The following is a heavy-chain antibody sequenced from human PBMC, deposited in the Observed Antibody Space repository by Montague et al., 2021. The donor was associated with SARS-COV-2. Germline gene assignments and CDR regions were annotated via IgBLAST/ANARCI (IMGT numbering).Heavy chain of an antibody. CDR2: IYYSGST. CDR1: GGSISSSSYY. Sequence: SETLSLTCTVSGGSISSSSYYWGWIRQPPGKGLEWIGSIYYSGSTXYNPSLKSRVTISVGTSKNQFSLKLSSVTAADTAVYYCARHDDILTTYYYYYGMGVWGQGTTVTVSS. J-gene: IGHJ6*02. CDR3: ARHDDILTTYYYYYGMGV. D-gene: IGHD3-9*01. V-gene: IGHV4-39*01.